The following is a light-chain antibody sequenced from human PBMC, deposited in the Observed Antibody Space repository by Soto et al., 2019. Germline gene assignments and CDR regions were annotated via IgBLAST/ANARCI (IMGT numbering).Light chain of an antibody. V-gene: IGLV2-14*01. J-gene: IGLJ2*01. CDR3: SSYTSSSTLVL. CDR1: SSDVGGYNY. Sequence: QSALTQPASVSGSPGQSITISCTGTSSDVGGYNYVSWYQQHPGKAPKLMIYDVSNRPSGVSNRFSGSKYGNTASLTISGRQAEDEADYYCSSYTSSSTLVLFGGGTKLTVL. CDR2: DVS.